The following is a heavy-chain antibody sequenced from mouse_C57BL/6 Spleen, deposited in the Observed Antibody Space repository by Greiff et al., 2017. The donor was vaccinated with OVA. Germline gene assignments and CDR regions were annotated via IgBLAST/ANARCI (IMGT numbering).Heavy chain of an antibody. CDR1: GYAFSSSW. CDR2: IYPGDGDT. J-gene: IGHJ2*01. Sequence: QVQLQQSGPELVKPGASVKISCKASGYAFSSSWMNWVKQRPGKGLEWIGRIYPGDGDTNYNGKFKGKATLTADKSSSTAYMQLSSLTSEDSAVYFCARLLSRYFDYWGQGTTLTVSS. CDR3: ARLLSRYFDY. D-gene: IGHD1-1*01. V-gene: IGHV1-82*01.